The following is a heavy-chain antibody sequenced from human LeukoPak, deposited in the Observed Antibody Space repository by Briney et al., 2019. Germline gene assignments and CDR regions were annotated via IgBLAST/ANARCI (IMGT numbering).Heavy chain of an antibody. CDR3: TTEYYGSGSPFDP. CDR1: GFTFSNAW. Sequence: GGSLRLSCAASGFTFSNAWMSWVRQAPGKGLEWVGRIKSKTDGGTTDYAAPVKGRFTISRDDSKNTLYLQMNSLKTEDTAVYYCTTEYYGSGSPFDPWGQGTLVTVSS. J-gene: IGHJ5*02. V-gene: IGHV3-15*01. CDR2: IKSKTDGGTT. D-gene: IGHD3-10*01.